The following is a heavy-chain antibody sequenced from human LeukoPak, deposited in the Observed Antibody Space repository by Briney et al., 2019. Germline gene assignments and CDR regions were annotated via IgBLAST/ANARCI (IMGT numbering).Heavy chain of an antibody. CDR1: GFTFSSYA. CDR3: AKFSTWSAFHFDY. D-gene: IGHD6-13*01. J-gene: IGHJ4*02. CDR2: VSGNGATT. V-gene: IGHV3-23*01. Sequence: PGGSLRLSCAASGFTFSSYAMSWVRQAPGTGLEWVSTVSGNGATTYYADSVKGRFTISRDNSKNTLYLQMNSLRAEDTAVYYCAKFSTWSAFHFDYWGQGTLVTVSS.